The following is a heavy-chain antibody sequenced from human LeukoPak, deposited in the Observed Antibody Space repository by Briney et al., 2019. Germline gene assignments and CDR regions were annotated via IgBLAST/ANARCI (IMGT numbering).Heavy chain of an antibody. CDR2: INHSGST. Sequence: PSETLSLTCAVYGGSFSGYYWSWIRQPPGKGLEWIGEINHSGSTSYNPSLKSRVTISVDTSKNQFSLKLSSVTAADTAVYYCARSADWNYATYYFDYWGQGTLVTVSS. V-gene: IGHV4-34*01. CDR1: GGSFSGYY. CDR3: ARSADWNYATYYFDY. D-gene: IGHD1-7*01. J-gene: IGHJ4*02.